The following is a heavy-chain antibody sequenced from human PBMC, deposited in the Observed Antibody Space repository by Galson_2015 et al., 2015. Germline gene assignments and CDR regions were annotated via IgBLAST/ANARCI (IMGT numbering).Heavy chain of an antibody. CDR1: GLTFSSYA. CDR2: ISGSGGST. V-gene: IGHV3-23*01. J-gene: IGHJ6*02. CDR3: AKFLRFLVTGMDV. D-gene: IGHD3-3*01. Sequence: SLRLSCAASGLTFSSYAMSWVRQAPGKGLEWVSAISGSGGSTYYADSVKGRFTISRDNSKNTLYLQMNSLRAEDTAVYYCAKFLRFLVTGMDVWGQGTTVTVSS.